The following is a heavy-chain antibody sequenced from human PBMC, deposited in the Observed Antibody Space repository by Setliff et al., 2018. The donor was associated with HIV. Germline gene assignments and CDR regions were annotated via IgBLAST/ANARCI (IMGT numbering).Heavy chain of an antibody. J-gene: IGHJ3*02. CDR2: IHYSGIT. CDR1: RDSINGHW. V-gene: IGHV4-59*11. Sequence: SETLSLTCTVSRDSINGHWWSWIRQPPGKGLEWTGSIHYSGITHYNPSLKSRLTMSVNTSKNQVSLKLTSVTAADTAVYYCARYKCINFACVGFDIWGQGTVVTVSS. D-gene: IGHD3-9*01. CDR3: ARYKCINFACVGFDI.